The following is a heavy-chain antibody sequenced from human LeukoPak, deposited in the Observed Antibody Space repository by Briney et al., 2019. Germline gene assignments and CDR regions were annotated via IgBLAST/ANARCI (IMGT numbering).Heavy chain of an antibody. D-gene: IGHD3-3*01. Sequence: GGSLRLSCAAAGFTFSSYWMHWVRQAPGKGLVWVSRINSDGSSTSYADSVKGRFTISRDNAKNTLYLQMNSLRAEDTAAYYCARDRYDFWGAYGIVDYWGQGTLVTASS. CDR2: INSDGSST. V-gene: IGHV3-74*01. J-gene: IGHJ4*02. CDR1: GFTFSSYW. CDR3: ARDRYDFWGAYGIVDY.